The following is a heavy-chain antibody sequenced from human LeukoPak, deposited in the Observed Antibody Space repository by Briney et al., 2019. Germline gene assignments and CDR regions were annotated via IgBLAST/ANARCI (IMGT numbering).Heavy chain of an antibody. D-gene: IGHD3-22*01. J-gene: IGHJ4*02. CDR3: AKDMSPDYYDSSGLSLEIDY. CDR1: GYTFTSYG. Sequence: ASVKVSCKASGYTFTSYGISWVRQAPAQGLEWMGWISAYNGNTNYAQKLQGRVTMTTDTSTSTAYMDLRTLRSDDTAVYYCAKDMSPDYYDSSGLSLEIDYWGQGTLVTVSS. V-gene: IGHV1-18*01. CDR2: ISAYNGNT.